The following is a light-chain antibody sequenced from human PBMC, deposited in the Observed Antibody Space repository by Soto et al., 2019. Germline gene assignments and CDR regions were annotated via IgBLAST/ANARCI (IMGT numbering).Light chain of an antibody. Sequence: QSVLTQPPSVSGAPGQRVTISCTGSSSNIGAGYDVHWYQQVPGTAPNLLIDGNTNRPSGVPDRFSGSKSGTSASLAITGLQAEDEADYYCQSYDSSLREYVFVTGTKVTVL. V-gene: IGLV1-40*01. CDR1: SSNIGAGYD. J-gene: IGLJ1*01. CDR2: GNT. CDR3: QSYDSSLREYV.